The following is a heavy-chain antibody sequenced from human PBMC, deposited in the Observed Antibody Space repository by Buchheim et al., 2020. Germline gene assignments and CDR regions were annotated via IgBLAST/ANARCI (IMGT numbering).Heavy chain of an antibody. CDR1: GGSISSGAYY. CDR3: ARAAGQGYDYVWGSYRYNWFDP. J-gene: IGHJ5*02. D-gene: IGHD3-16*02. CDR2: IYYSGST. Sequence: QVQLQESGPGLVKPSQTLSLTCTVSGGSISSGAYYWSWIRQNPGKGLEWIGYIYYSGSTYYNPSLKSRLTISVDTSKNQFSLNLSSVTAADTAVYYCARAAGQGYDYVWGSYRYNWFDPWGQGTL. V-gene: IGHV4-30-4*08.